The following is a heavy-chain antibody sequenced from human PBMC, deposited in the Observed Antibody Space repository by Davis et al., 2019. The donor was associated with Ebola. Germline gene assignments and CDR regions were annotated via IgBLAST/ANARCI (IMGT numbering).Heavy chain of an antibody. Sequence: MPSETLSLTCAVYGGSFSGYYWSWIRQPPGKGLEWIGEINHSGSTNYNPSLKSRVTISVDTSKNQSSLKLSSVTAADTAVYYCARIVGATYFDYWGQGTLVTVSS. D-gene: IGHD1-26*01. CDR3: ARIVGATYFDY. CDR1: GGSFSGYY. CDR2: INHSGST. J-gene: IGHJ4*02. V-gene: IGHV4-34*01.